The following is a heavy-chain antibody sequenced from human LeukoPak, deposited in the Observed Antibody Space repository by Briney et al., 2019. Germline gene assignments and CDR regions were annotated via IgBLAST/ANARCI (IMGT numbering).Heavy chain of an antibody. V-gene: IGHV1-3*03. D-gene: IGHD3-10*01. Sequence: ASVKVSCKASGYTFTGYYMHWVRQAPGQGLEWMGWINAGNGNTKYSQEFQGRVTITRDTSASTAYMELSSLRSEDMAVYYCARGYGLENWFDPWGQGTLVTVSS. J-gene: IGHJ5*02. CDR2: INAGNGNT. CDR1: GYTFTGYY. CDR3: ARGYGLENWFDP.